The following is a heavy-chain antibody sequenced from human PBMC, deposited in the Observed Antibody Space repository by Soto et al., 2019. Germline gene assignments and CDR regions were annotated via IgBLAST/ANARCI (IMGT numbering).Heavy chain of an antibody. V-gene: IGHV5-51*01. CDR3: ARHFGPRWTVDGMDV. CDR2: IYPGDSDT. Sequence: PGESLKISCNGSGYSFTSYWSGWVGQMPGKGLEGMGIIYPGDSDTRYSPSFQGQVTMSADKSISTAYLQWSSLKSSDTSMYYCARHFGPRWTVDGMDVWRQGTTVTVCS. D-gene: IGHD4-17*01. J-gene: IGHJ6*02. CDR1: GYSFTSYW.